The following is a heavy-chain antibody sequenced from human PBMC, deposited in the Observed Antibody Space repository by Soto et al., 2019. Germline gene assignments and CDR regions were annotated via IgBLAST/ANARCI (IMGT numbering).Heavy chain of an antibody. CDR3: AREGYCSSTSCYEFWFDP. V-gene: IGHV4-59*01. CDR2: IYYSGST. D-gene: IGHD2-2*01. J-gene: IGHJ5*02. Sequence: SETLSLTCTVSGGSISSYYWSWIRQPPGKGLEWIGYIYYSGSTNYNPSLKSRVTISVDTSKNQFSLKLSSVTAADTAVYYCAREGYCSSTSCYEFWFDPWGRGTLVTVSS. CDR1: GGSISSYY.